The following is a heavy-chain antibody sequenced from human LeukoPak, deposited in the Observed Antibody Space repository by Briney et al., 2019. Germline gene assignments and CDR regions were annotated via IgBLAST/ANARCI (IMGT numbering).Heavy chain of an antibody. J-gene: IGHJ3*02. CDR2: INPHSGDT. Sequence: GASVKVSCKASGYAFTSYYFHWVRQAPGHGLEWMGWINPHSGDTNYAQNFQGRVTMTRDTSINTAYMELNRLTSDDTAVYYCARDRYCNGCDAFDIWGQGTVVTVSS. V-gene: IGHV1-2*02. D-gene: IGHD2/OR15-2a*01. CDR1: GYAFTSYY. CDR3: ARDRYCNGCDAFDI.